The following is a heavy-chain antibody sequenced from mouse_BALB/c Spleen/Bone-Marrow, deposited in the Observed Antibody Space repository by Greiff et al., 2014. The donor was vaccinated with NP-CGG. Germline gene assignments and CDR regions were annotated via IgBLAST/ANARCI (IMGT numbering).Heavy chain of an antibody. CDR3: ARPHYYGSNAMDY. V-gene: IGHV4-1*02. D-gene: IGHD1-2*01. CDR2: INPDSSPI. J-gene: IGHJ4*01. CDR1: GFDFSRYW. Sequence: EVMLVESGGGLVQPGGSLKLSCAASGFDFSRYWMSWVRQAPGEGLEWIGEINPDSSPINYTPSLKDKFIISRDNAKNTLYLQMRKVRSEDTALYYCARPHYYGSNAMDYWGQGTSVTVSS.